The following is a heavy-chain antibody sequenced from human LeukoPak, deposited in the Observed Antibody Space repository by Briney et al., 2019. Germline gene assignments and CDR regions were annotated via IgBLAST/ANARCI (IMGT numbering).Heavy chain of an antibody. D-gene: IGHD2-2*01. J-gene: IGHJ4*02. Sequence: SVKVSCKASGGTFSNHAISWVRQAPGRGLEWMGGIIPIFDTTNYAQKFQGRVTITTDESTSTAYMDLNSLKSEDTAVYYCARGGDCTSTYCQVDYWGQGTLVTVSS. CDR2: IIPIFDTT. V-gene: IGHV1-69*05. CDR3: ARGGDCTSTYCQVDY. CDR1: GGTFSNHA.